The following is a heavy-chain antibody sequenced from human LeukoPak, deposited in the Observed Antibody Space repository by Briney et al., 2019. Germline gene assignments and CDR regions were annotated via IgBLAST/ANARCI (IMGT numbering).Heavy chain of an antibody. CDR2: IYYSGRT. Sequence: PSETLSLTCSVSGDSVSRSDSYWDWIRQPPGKGLEWIGTIYYSGRTYYSPSLKSRVTMSVDPSNNQFSLNLRSVTAADTALYYCARRRYYDGSGLEWGQGTLLSLSS. CDR1: GDSVSRSDSY. V-gene: IGHV4-39*01. J-gene: IGHJ1*01. D-gene: IGHD3-22*01. CDR3: ARRRYYDGSGLE.